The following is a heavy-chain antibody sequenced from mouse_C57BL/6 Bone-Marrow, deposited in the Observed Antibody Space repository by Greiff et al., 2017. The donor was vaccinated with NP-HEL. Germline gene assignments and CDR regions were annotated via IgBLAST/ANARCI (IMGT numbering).Heavy chain of an antibody. D-gene: IGHD1-1*01. CDR1: GYSITSGYY. J-gene: IGHJ2*01. CDR2: ISYDGSN. CDR3: ARIPYYYGSSPYYFDY. V-gene: IGHV3-6*01. Sequence: EVQLQQSGPGLVKPSQSLSLTCSVTGYSITSGYYWNWIRQFPGNKLEWMGYISYDGSNNYNPSLKNRISITRDTSKNQFFLKLNSVTTEDTATYYCARIPYYYGSSPYYFDYWGKGTTLTVSS.